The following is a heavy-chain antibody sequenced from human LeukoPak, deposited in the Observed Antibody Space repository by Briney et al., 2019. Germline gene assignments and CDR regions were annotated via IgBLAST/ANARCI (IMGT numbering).Heavy chain of an antibody. D-gene: IGHD2-15*01. J-gene: IGHJ3*02. CDR2: IKQDGCEK. CDR1: GFTFSSYW. Sequence: PGGSLRLSCAASGFTFSSYWMSWVRQAPGKGREWVANIKQDGCEKDYVDSVKGRFTISRDNAKNSLYLQMNSLRAEDTAVYYSASGVPRGGHDAFDIWGQGTMVTVSS. CDR3: ASGVPRGGHDAFDI. V-gene: IGHV3-7*01.